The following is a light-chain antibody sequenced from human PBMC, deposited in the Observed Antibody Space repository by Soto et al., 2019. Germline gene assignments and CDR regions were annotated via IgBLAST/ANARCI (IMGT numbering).Light chain of an antibody. V-gene: IGLV1-44*01. CDR1: SSSIGRYT. J-gene: IGLJ2*01. Sequence: QSVLTQPPSASGTPGQRVTISCSGSSSSIGRYTVNWYQQLPGTAPKLLIYSNNQRPSGVPDRFSGSKSGTSASLSISGLQSEDEADYSCAAWDDSLNGVIFGGGTKLTVL. CDR2: SNN. CDR3: AAWDDSLNGVI.